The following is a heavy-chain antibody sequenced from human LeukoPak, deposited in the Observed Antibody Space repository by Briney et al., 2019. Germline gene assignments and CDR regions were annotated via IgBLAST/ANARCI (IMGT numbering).Heavy chain of an antibody. Sequence: GGSLRLSCAASGFTFSSYEMNWVRQAPGKGLEWVSYISSSGSTIYYADSVKGRFTISRDNAKNSLYLQMNSLRAEDTAVYYCARQLDRAAAGTSGYWGQGTLVTVSS. CDR3: ARQLDRAAAGTSGY. CDR2: ISSSGSTI. D-gene: IGHD6-13*01. J-gene: IGHJ4*02. V-gene: IGHV3-48*03. CDR1: GFTFSSYE.